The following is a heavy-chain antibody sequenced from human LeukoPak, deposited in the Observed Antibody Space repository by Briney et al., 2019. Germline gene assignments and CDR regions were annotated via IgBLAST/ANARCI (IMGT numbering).Heavy chain of an antibody. CDR1: GGSFSGHY. J-gene: IGHJ4*02. CDR2: INHSGST. Sequence: SETLSLTCAVYGGSFSGHYWSWIRQPPGKGLEWIGEINHSGSTNYNPSLKSRVTISVDTSKNQFSLKLSSVTAADTAVYYCARVVRGIVGAPFDYWGQGNLVTVSS. CDR3: ARVVRGIVGAPFDY. V-gene: IGHV4-34*01. D-gene: IGHD1-26*01.